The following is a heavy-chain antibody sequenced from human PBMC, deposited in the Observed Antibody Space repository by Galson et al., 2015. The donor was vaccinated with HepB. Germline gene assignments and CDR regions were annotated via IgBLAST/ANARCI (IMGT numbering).Heavy chain of an antibody. CDR3: ARDLGVAAAGLDY. J-gene: IGHJ4*02. Sequence: SVKVSCKASGYTFTSYAMNWMRQAPGQGLEWMGWINTNTGNPTYAQGFTGRFVFSLDTSVSTAYLQISNLKAEDIAVYYCARDLGVAAAGLDYWGQGTPVTVSS. D-gene: IGHD6-13*01. CDR2: INTNTGNP. V-gene: IGHV7-4-1*02. CDR1: GYTFTSYA.